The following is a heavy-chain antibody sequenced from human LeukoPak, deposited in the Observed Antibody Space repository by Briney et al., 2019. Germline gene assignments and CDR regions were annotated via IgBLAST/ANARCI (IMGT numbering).Heavy chain of an antibody. D-gene: IGHD3-10*01. V-gene: IGHV4-38-2*01. Sequence: SETLSLTCAVSGFSISSGYYWGWIRQPPGKGLEWIGSIYHSGNPYYNPSLKSRVTISADMSKNQLSLTLNSVTAPDTAVYYCVTMTISGNVWSFSDVRIDHWGQGALVTVSS. CDR1: GFSISSGYY. CDR2: IYHSGNP. J-gene: IGHJ4*02. CDR3: VTMTISGNVWSFSDVRIDH.